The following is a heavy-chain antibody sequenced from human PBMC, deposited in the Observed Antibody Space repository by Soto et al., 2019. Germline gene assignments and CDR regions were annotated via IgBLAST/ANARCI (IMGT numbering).Heavy chain of an antibody. CDR3: ARSQTTVTSYDY. Sequence: SETLSLTCTVSGGSISSYYWSWIRQPPGKGLEWIGYIYFRGTINYNPSLKSRVTMSADTSKNQFSLKLSSVTAADTAVYYCARSQTTVTSYDYWGQGTLVTVSS. CDR2: IYFRGTI. D-gene: IGHD4-17*01. J-gene: IGHJ4*02. CDR1: GGSISSYY. V-gene: IGHV4-59*12.